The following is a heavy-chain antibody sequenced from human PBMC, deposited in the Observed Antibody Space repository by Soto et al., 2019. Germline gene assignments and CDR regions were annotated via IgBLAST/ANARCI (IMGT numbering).Heavy chain of an antibody. CDR3: AKDHLLTTVTQVGD. J-gene: IGHJ4*02. Sequence: QVQLVESGGGVVQPGRSLRLSCAASGFTFSTYGMHWVRQAPGKGLEWVAVISYHGKDKYYAESVKGRFTISRDNFKNTLYLQMDSLRAEDPAVYYCAKDHLLTTVTQVGDWGQGTLVTVSS. CDR1: GFTFSTYG. CDR2: ISYHGKDK. D-gene: IGHD4-17*01. V-gene: IGHV3-30*18.